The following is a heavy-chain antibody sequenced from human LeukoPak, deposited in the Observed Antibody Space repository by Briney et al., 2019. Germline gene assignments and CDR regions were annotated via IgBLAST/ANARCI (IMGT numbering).Heavy chain of an antibody. V-gene: IGHV3-30*18. CDR1: GFTFSSYG. D-gene: IGHD3-16*02. Sequence: GGSLRLSCAASGFTFSSYGMHWVRQAPGKGLEWVAVISYDGSNKYYADSVKGRFTISRDNSKNTLYLQMNSLRAEDTAVYYCAKAYRPGRPYYFDYWGQGTLVTVSS. CDR3: AKAYRPGRPYYFDY. J-gene: IGHJ4*02. CDR2: ISYDGSNK.